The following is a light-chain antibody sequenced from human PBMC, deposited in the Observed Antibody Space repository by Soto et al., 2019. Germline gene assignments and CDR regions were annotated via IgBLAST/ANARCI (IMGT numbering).Light chain of an antibody. CDR1: SSNIGAGYD. J-gene: IGLJ1*01. CDR2: HNS. Sequence: QSVLTQPASVSGSPGQSITISCTGSSSNIGAGYDVHWYQQLPGTAPKLLIYHNSNRPSGGPDRFSGSKSGTSASLAITGLQAEDEADYYCQSYDSSPSASRVFAPAPNVTV. CDR3: QSYDSSPSASRV. V-gene: IGLV1-40*01.